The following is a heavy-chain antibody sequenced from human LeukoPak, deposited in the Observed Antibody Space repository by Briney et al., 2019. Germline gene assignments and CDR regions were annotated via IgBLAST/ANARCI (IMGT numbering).Heavy chain of an antibody. J-gene: IGHJ4*02. CDR2: IYPGDSDT. V-gene: IGHV5-51*01. CDR3: ARGPDASGYYFDY. CDR1: GYSFTSYW. D-gene: IGHD3-22*01. Sequence: GESLKISCKGSGYSFTSYWIAWVRQMPGKGLEWMGIIYPGDSDTRYSPSFQGQVTISADKSINTAYLQWSSLKASDTAMYFCARGPDASGYYFDYWGQGTLVTVSS.